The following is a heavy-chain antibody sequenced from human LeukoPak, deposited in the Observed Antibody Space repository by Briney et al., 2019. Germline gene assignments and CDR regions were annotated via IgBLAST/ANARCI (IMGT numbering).Heavy chain of an antibody. CDR2: ISGSGGST. V-gene: IGHV3-23*01. J-gene: IGHJ6*02. Sequence: GGSLRLSCAASGLTFRSYDMSWVRQAPGKGLEWVSTISGSGGSTYYANSAKGRFTISRGNSNNTLYVQMNSLRVEDTAVYYCAKEWRGTLFYYGMDVWGQGTTVTVS. CDR3: AKEWRGTLFYYGMDV. D-gene: IGHD3-16*01. CDR1: GLTFRSYD.